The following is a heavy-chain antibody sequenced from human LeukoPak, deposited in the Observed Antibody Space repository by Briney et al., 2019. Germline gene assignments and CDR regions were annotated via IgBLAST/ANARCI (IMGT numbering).Heavy chain of an antibody. V-gene: IGHV4-59*08. D-gene: IGHD2/OR15-2a*01. CDR1: GGSVSSDY. Sequence: PSETLSLTCTVSGGSVSSDYWSWIRQPPGKGPEWIGYIYHTGNSDYNPSLKSRATISLDTSKNQFSLKLTSVTAADTAVYFCARHPFSSPFDYWGQGTLVTVSS. CDR2: IYHTGNS. CDR3: ARHPFSSPFDY. J-gene: IGHJ4*02.